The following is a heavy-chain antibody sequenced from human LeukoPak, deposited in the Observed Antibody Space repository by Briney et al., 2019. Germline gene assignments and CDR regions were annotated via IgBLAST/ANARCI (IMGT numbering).Heavy chain of an antibody. J-gene: IGHJ4*02. V-gene: IGHV3-23*01. CDR3: AKGSYYDSSGYPDY. Sequence: GGTLRLSCAASGFTFSSYGMSWVRQAPGKGLEWVSAISGSGGSTYYADSVKGRFTISRDNSKNTLYLQMNGLRAEDTAVYYCAKGSYYDSSGYPDYWGQGTLVTVSS. CDR1: GFTFSSYG. D-gene: IGHD3-22*01. CDR2: ISGSGGST.